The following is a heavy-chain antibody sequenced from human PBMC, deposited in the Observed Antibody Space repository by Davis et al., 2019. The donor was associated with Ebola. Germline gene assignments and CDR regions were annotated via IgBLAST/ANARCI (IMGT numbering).Heavy chain of an antibody. V-gene: IGHV3-23*01. CDR1: GFTFSNYA. D-gene: IGHD6-19*01. J-gene: IGHJ4*02. Sequence: GESLKIPCAASGFTFSNYAMTWVRQVPGKGLEWVSLISISGGSTFYADSVKGRFTISRDNSKNMLHLQMNSLRAEDTAVYYCATQAGWLPFDYWGQGTLVTVSS. CDR2: ISISGGST. CDR3: ATQAGWLPFDY.